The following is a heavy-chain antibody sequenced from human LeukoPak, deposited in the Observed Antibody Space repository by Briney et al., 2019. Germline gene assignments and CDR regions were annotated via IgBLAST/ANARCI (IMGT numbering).Heavy chain of an antibody. V-gene: IGHV4-30-4*01. CDR3: ARVNSSGWYPAFDI. J-gene: IGHJ3*02. CDR2: IYYSGST. Sequence: SQTLSLTRTLSRGSISSGDYYWSWIRHPPGKGLEWIGYIYYSGSTYYNPSLKSQVTISVDTSKNQFSLKLSSVTAADTAVYYCARVNSSGWYPAFDIWGQGTVVTVSS. CDR1: RGSISSGDYY. D-gene: IGHD6-19*01.